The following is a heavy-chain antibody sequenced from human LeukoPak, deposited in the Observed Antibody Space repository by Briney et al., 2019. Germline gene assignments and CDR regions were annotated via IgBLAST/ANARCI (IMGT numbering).Heavy chain of an antibody. V-gene: IGHV1-2*02. CDR2: INPNSGGT. CDR1: GYTFTGYY. J-gene: IGHJ4*02. D-gene: IGHD3-10*01. CDR3: ARHSSNYGSGSIFDY. Sequence: ASVKVSCKASGYTFTGYYMHWVRQAPGQGLEWMGWINPNSGGTNYAQKFQGRVTMTRDTSISTAYMELSRLRSDDTAVYYCARHSSNYGSGSIFDYWGQGALVTVFS.